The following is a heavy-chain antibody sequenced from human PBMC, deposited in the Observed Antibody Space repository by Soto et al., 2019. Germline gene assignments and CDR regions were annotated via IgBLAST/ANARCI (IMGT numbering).Heavy chain of an antibody. D-gene: IGHD2-21*02. CDR2: ISGSDGKT. CDR3: ARSSDIDE. CDR1: GFSFGSYA. Sequence: GGSLRLSCSPSGFSFGSYALSWVRQAPGKGLEWVSTISGSDGKTFYADSVKGRFSISRDTSQSTLYLQMNSLRADDTAMYYCARSSDIDEWCQGTLVTVFS. J-gene: IGHJ1*01. V-gene: IGHV3-23*01.